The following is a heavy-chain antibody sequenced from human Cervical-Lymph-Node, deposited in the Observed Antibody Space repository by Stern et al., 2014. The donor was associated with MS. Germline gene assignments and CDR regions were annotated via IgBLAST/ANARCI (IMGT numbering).Heavy chain of an antibody. J-gene: IGHJ4*02. V-gene: IGHV3-21*01. CDR3: ARGFFSYGYDFDY. CDR2: ISSSSCYI. CDR1: GFTFSSYS. D-gene: IGHD5-18*01. Sequence: EVQLVESGGGLVKPGGSLRLSCAASGFTFSSYSMNWVRQAPGKGLEWVSFISSSSCYICYADSVKGRFTISRDNAKNSLYLQMNSLRAEDTAVYYCARGFFSYGYDFDYWGQGTLVTVSS.